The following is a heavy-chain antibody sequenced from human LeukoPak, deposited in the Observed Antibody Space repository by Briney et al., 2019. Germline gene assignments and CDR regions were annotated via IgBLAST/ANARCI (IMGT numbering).Heavy chain of an antibody. D-gene: IGHD6-13*01. Sequence: PGGSLRLSCAASGFTFNNYAMNWVRQAPGKGLEWVSGISGFGGSTYYAPSVKGRLTISRDNFGNMLYLHLDSLRVEDTVIYYCARRSGSSWSSFDYWGQGALVAVSS. CDR2: ISGFGGST. CDR1: GFTFNNYA. J-gene: IGHJ4*02. V-gene: IGHV3-23*01. CDR3: ARRSGSSWSSFDY.